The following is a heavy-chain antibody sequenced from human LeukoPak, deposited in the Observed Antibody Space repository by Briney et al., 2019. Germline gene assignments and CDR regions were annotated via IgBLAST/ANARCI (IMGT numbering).Heavy chain of an antibody. V-gene: IGHV4-34*01. J-gene: IGHJ5*02. CDR1: GGSFSGYY. CDR3: ARGRLGEQQLVVVHRRRYNWFDP. CDR2: INHSGST. D-gene: IGHD6-13*01. Sequence: PSETLSLTCAVYGGSFSGYYWSWIRQPPGKGLDWIGEINHSGSTNYNPSLKSRVTISVDTSKNQFSLKLSSVTAADTAVYYCARGRLGEQQLVVVHRRRYNWFDPWGQGTLVTVSS.